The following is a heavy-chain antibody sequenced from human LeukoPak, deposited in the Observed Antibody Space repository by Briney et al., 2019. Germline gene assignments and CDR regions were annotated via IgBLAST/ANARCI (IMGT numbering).Heavy chain of an antibody. V-gene: IGHV1-69*13. CDR3: ARGAYSSGSYYFDH. CDR2: IIPMFGTA. D-gene: IGHD6-19*01. J-gene: IGHJ4*02. CDR1: GYTFTSYG. Sequence: SVKVSCKASGYTFTSYGISWVRQAPGQGLEWMGGIIPMFGTADYAQKFQGRVTITADESTSTAYMQLSSLRSEDTAVYYCARGAYSSGSYYFDHWGQGTLVTVSS.